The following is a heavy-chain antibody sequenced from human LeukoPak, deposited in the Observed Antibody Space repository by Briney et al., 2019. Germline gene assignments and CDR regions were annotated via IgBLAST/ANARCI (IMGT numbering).Heavy chain of an antibody. CDR2: ISGSGGNT. D-gene: IGHD3-22*01. J-gene: IGHJ4*02. V-gene: IGHV3-23*01. Sequence: GGSLRLSCAASGFTFSTDAMSWVRQAPGKGLEWVSLISGSGGNTYYADSVKGRFTISRDNSKNTLYLQMNSLRAEDTALYSCFGGSGYNSDYWGQGTLVTVSP. CDR3: FGGSGYNSDY. CDR1: GFTFSTDA.